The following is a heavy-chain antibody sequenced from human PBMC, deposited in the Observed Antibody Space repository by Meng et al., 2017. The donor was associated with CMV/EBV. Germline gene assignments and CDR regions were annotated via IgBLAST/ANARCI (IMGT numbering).Heavy chain of an antibody. D-gene: IGHD2-2*01. CDR3: ARSRLLLASSYYYYGMDV. CDR1: GGSFSGYY. Sequence: SETLSLTCAVYGGSFSGYYWSWIRQPPGKGLEWIGEINHSGSTNYNPSLKSRVTISVDTSKNQFSLKLSSVTAADTAVYYCARSRLLLASSYYYYGMDVWGQGTRSPSP. J-gene: IGHJ6*02. V-gene: IGHV4-34*01. CDR2: INHSGST.